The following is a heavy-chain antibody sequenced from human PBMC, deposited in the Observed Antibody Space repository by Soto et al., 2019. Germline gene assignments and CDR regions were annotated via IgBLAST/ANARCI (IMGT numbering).Heavy chain of an antibody. J-gene: IGHJ6*02. D-gene: IGHD3-10*01. CDR1: GGVFSNYA. CDR2: VIAMFGTT. Sequence: QVQLVQPGAEVKKPGSSVKVSCKASGGVFSNYAFSWVPQAPGQGLEWMGGVIAMFGTTNYAQRFQDRLKITADDSTSTSYMELTSLTSCDTADYYCATGLPPVIRGLGLSHHYYYISLNVWGQGTTVTVSS. CDR3: ATGLPPVIRGLGLSHHYYYISLNV. V-gene: IGHV1-69*01.